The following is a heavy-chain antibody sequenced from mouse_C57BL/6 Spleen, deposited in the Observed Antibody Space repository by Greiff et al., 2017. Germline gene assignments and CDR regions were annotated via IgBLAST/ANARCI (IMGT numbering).Heavy chain of an antibody. V-gene: IGHV1-52*01. D-gene: IGHD1-1*01. CDR2: IDPSDSET. J-gene: IGHJ4*01. Sequence: VQLQQPGAELVRPGSSVKLSCKASGYTFTSYWMHWVKQRPIQGLEWIGNIDPSDSETHYNQKFKDKATLTVDQSSSTAYMQLSSLTSEYSAVYYCARSGTTVHYYAMDYWGQGTSVTVSS. CDR1: GYTFTSYW. CDR3: ARSGTTVHYYAMDY.